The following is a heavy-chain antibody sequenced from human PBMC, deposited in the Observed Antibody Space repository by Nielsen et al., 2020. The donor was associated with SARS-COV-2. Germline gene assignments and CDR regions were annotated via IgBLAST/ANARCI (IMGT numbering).Heavy chain of an antibody. D-gene: IGHD2-15*01. CDR3: AGGWPARLDP. J-gene: IGHJ5*02. CDR1: GYILTSNY. V-gene: IGHV1-46*01. Sequence: ASVKVSCKASGYILTSNYIHWVRQAPAQGLEWMGIINPSDGDTTYAQRFQGRVTMTRDTSTSTVYMELSSLRSDDTAVYYCAGGWPARLDPWGQGTPVTVSS. CDR2: INPSDGDT.